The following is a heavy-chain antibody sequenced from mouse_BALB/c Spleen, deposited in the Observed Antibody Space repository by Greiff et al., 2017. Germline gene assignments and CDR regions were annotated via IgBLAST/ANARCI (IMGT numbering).Heavy chain of an antibody. J-gene: IGHJ4*01. V-gene: IGHV3-2*02. Sequence: EVQLQESGPGLVKPSQSLSLTCTVTGYSITSDYAWNWIRQFPGNKLEWMGYISYSGSTSYNPSLKSRISITRDTSKNQFFLQLNSVTTEDTATYYCAREDYGNYVVYAMDYWGQGTSVTVSA. CDR3: AREDYGNYVVYAMDY. D-gene: IGHD2-1*01. CDR1: GYSITSDYA. CDR2: ISYSGST.